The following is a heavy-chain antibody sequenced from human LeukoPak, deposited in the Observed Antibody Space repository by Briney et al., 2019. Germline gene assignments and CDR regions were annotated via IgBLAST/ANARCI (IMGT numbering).Heavy chain of an antibody. CDR3: ARLGRNSYGSENWFDP. D-gene: IGHD3-10*01. CDR2: MNSNSGNT. CDR1: GYTFITFD. V-gene: IGHV1-8*01. J-gene: IGHJ5*02. Sequence: VPSVKVSCKASGYTFITFDINWVRQAPGQGLKWRGGMNSNSGNTGYAQQFKGRVTMTRDTSISTAYMELSSLRSEDTAVYYCARLGRNSYGSENWFDPWGQETLVTVSS.